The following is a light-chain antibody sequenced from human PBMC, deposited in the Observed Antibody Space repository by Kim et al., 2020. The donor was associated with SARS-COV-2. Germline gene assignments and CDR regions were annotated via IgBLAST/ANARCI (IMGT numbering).Light chain of an antibody. Sequence: SPGERATLSCRASQSVSSSYLAWYQQKPGQAPRLLIYGASSRATGIPDRFSGYGSGTDFTLTISRLEPEDFAVYYCQQYGSSPWTFGQGTKVDIK. CDR2: GAS. J-gene: IGKJ1*01. CDR1: QSVSSSY. V-gene: IGKV3-20*01. CDR3: QQYGSSPWT.